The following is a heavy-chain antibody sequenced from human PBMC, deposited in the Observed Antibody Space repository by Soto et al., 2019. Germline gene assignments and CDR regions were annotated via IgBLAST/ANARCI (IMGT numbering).Heavy chain of an antibody. CDR2: ISAAGDP. CDR3: ARTDRDFYGLDV. Sequence: EVQLVESGGGLVQPGGSLRLSCEASGFTFRNYDMHWVRQGTGKGLEWVSGISAAGDPDYADSVEGQFTISREHAQNSSFLQMNRLRVGDPAVNYSARTDRDFYGLDVWGQGTTVIVSS. CDR1: GFTFRNYD. J-gene: IGHJ6*01. V-gene: IGHV3-13*05.